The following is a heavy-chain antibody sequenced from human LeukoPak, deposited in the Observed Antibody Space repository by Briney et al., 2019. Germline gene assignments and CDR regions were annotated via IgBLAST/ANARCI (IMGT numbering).Heavy chain of an antibody. CDR2: IYYSGST. CDR3: ASYGVGFNY. J-gene: IGHJ4*02. V-gene: IGHV4-59*08. CDR1: GGSISSYY. D-gene: IGHD3-3*01. Sequence: SETLTLIYTVSGGSISSYYSSWIRQPPGKGLEWIGYIYYSGSTNYNPSLKSRVTISVDTSKNQFSLKLSSVTAADTAVYYCASYGVGFNYWGQASLLSVSS.